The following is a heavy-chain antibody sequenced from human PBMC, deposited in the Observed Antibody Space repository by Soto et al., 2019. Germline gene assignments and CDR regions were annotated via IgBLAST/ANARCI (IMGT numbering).Heavy chain of an antibody. CDR1: GYTFTNYG. CDR3: ARVREVANTRRAFDI. Sequence: QVQLVQSGAEMKKPAASVKVSCTASGYTFTNYGISRVRQAPGLGREWIGWISAYNGDTNYAQKLQVRVTMTTDTAASTACMELRSLRSDDTAMYYCARVREVANTRRAFDIWVQGTMVTVSS. V-gene: IGHV1-18*01. J-gene: IGHJ3*02. D-gene: IGHD2-15*01. CDR2: ISAYNGDT.